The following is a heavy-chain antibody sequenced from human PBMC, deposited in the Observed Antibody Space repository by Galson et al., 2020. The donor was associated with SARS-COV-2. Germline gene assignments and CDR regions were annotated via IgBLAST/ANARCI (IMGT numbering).Heavy chain of an antibody. CDR1: GFSFGTYV. Sequence: GESLKISCAASGFSFGTYVMSWVRQAPGKGFEWVSSIGASDGTTEYADSVKGRFTISRDNAKYTLYLQMNSLRVEDTATYDCVKPHRTVYGEGYWGQGNLVTVSS. D-gene: IGHD2-8*01. CDR3: VKPHRTVYGEGY. J-gene: IGHJ4*02. CDR2: IGASDGTT. V-gene: IGHV3-23*01.